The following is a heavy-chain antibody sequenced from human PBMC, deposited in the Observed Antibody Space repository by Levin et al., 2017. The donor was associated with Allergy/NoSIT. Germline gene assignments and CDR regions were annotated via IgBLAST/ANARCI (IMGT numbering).Heavy chain of an antibody. V-gene: IGHV3-30-3*01. Sequence: GGSLRLSCAASGFTFSSYAMHWVRQAPGKGLEWVAVISYDGSNKYYADSVKGRFTISRDNSKNTLYLQMNSLRAEDTAVYYCARARDYSPPVNWGQGTLVTVSS. D-gene: IGHD4-11*01. J-gene: IGHJ4*02. CDR3: ARARDYSPPVN. CDR2: ISYDGSNK. CDR1: GFTFSSYA.